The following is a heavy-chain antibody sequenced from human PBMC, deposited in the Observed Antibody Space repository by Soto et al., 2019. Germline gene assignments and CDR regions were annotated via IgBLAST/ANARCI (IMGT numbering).Heavy chain of an antibody. CDR2: INSAGSTI. Sequence: GGSLRLSCVGSGFTLSGYNMNWVRQVPGKGPEWVSYINSAGSTIYYANSVRGRFTISRDNAQNSVYLQMDSLRDEDTAVYYCARNGNFHYFASWGQGTRVTVSS. V-gene: IGHV3-48*02. J-gene: IGHJ4*02. CDR3: ARNGNFHYFAS. CDR1: GFTLSGYN.